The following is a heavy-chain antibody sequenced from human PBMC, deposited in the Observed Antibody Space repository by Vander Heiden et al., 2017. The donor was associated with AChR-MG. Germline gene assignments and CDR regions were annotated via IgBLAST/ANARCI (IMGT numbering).Heavy chain of an antibody. D-gene: IGHD5-12*01. J-gene: IGHJ4*02. CDR2: INHSGST. CDR3: ARNRAWITRMDY. CDR1: GGSFSGYY. V-gene: IGHV4-34*01. Sequence: QVQLQQWRAGLLKPSEPPSLTCAVSGGSFSGYYWSWVRQPPGKGLEWIGEINHSGSTNYNPSIKSRVTISGDTSKNQFSRKLSSVTAADTAVYYCARNRAWITRMDYWCQGTRVTVSS.